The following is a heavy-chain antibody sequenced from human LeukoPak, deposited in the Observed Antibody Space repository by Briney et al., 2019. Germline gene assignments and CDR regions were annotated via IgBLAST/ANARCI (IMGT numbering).Heavy chain of an antibody. CDR3: AKDLTYYYYMDV. V-gene: IGHV3-23*01. CDR2: ISGSGGST. Sequence: GGSLRLSCAASGFTFSSYGMSWVRQASGKGLEWVSAISGSGGSTYYAGSVKGRFTISRDNSKNTLYLQMNSLRAEDTAVYYCAKDLTYYYYMDVWGKGTTVTISS. J-gene: IGHJ6*03. CDR1: GFTFSSYG. D-gene: IGHD3-9*01.